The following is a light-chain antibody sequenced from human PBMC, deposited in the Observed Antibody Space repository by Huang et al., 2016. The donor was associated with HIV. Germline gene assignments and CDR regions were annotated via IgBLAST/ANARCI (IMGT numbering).Light chain of an antibody. CDR3: QQYGDWPWT. J-gene: IGKJ1*01. Sequence: EIVMTQSPATLSVSPGERATLSCRASQSVRNNLAWYQQKPGQAPRYLIYGASTRAAAVPARFSGSGSGTEFTLTISSLQSEDFAVYYCQQYGDWPWTFGQGTKVEIK. CDR2: GAS. CDR1: QSVRNN. V-gene: IGKV3-15*01.